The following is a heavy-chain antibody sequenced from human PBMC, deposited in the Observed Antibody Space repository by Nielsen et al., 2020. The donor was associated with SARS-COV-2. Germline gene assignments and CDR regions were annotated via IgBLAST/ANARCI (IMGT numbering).Heavy chain of an antibody. Sequence: SETLSLTCTVSGGSISGSYWSWIRQPPGKGLEWIGYIHYSGSTNYNPSLKSRVTISVDTSKNHFSLKLSSVTAADTAVYYCARDRTGDYDFWSGSISRAGMDVWGQGTTVTVSS. CDR3: ARDRTGDYDFWSGSISRAGMDV. D-gene: IGHD3-3*01. CDR2: IHYSGST. V-gene: IGHV4-59*01. CDR1: GGSISGSY. J-gene: IGHJ6*02.